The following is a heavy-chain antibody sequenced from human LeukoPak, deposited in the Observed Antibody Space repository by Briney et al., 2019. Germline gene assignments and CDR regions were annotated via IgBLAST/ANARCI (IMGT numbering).Heavy chain of an antibody. D-gene: IGHD6-19*01. V-gene: IGHV3-33*06. CDR1: GFSFSEHG. J-gene: IGHJ3*02. Sequence: GGSLRLSCTASGFSFSEHGMHWVRQAPGKGLEWVALIWSDGSSRYYADSVKGRFTISRDNSNNTQFLQMNNLRTEDSAVYYCAKVTVAGYADDAFDIWGQGTMVTVSS. CDR3: AKVTVAGYADDAFDI. CDR2: IWSDGSSR.